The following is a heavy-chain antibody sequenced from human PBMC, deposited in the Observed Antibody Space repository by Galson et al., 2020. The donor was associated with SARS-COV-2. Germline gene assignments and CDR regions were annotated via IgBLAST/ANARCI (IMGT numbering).Heavy chain of an antibody. Sequence: ETSETLSLTCTVSDGPMSSYYWNWIRQPPGKGLEWIGNISYSGNTNYNPSLKSRVTMSVDFSKNQFSLNLSSVTAADTAVYFCARDPAPLYGDCFYCAMDVWGQGTTVTVAS. V-gene: IGHV4-59*01. D-gene: IGHD2-21*01. CDR2: ISYSGNT. CDR1: DGPMSSYY. CDR3: ARDPAPLYGDCFYCAMDV. J-gene: IGHJ6*02.